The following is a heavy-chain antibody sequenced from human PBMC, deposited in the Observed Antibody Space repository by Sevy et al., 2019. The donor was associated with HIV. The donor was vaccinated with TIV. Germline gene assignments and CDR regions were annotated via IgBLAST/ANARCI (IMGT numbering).Heavy chain of an antibody. Sequence: GGSLRLSCTASGFTFGDYAMSWFRQAPGKGLEWVGFIRSKAYGGTTEYAASVKGRFTISRDDSKSIAYLQMNSLKTEDTAVYYCTRDRHRLLWFGELLYDAFDIWGQGTMVTVSS. CDR1: GFTFGDYA. J-gene: IGHJ3*02. D-gene: IGHD3-10*01. CDR3: TRDRHRLLWFGELLYDAFDI. CDR2: IRSKAYGGTT. V-gene: IGHV3-49*03.